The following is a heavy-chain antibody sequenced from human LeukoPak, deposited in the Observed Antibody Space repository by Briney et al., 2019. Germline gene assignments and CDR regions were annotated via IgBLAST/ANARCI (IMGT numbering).Heavy chain of an antibody. Sequence: GGSLRLSCAASGFTFSGYGMNWVRQAPGKGLEWVSSISSSSGYIYYADSVKGRFTISRDNAKNSLYLQMNSLRAEDTAVYYCARGLDRDYGKGAFDIWGQGTMVTVSS. J-gene: IGHJ3*02. V-gene: IGHV3-21*01. CDR1: GFTFSGYG. CDR3: ARGLDRDYGKGAFDI. D-gene: IGHD4-17*01. CDR2: ISSSSGYI.